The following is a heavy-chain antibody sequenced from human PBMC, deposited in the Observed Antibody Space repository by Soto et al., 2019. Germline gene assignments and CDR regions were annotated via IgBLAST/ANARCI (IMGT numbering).Heavy chain of an antibody. D-gene: IGHD5-12*01. CDR2: IRSKANSYAT. V-gene: IGHV3-73*02. CDR1: GFTFSGSA. Sequence: EVQLVESGGGLVQPGGSLKLSCAASGFTFSGSAMHWVRQASGKGLEWVGRIRSKANSYATAYAASVKGRFTISRDDSKNTVYVQMNSQKTEDTAVDYCTSGGYDDTYYFEYWGQRTLVTVSS. CDR3: TSGGYDDTYYFEY. J-gene: IGHJ4*02.